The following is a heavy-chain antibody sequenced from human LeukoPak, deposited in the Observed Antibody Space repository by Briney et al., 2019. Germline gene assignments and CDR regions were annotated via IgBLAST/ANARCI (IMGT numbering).Heavy chain of an antibody. Sequence: ASVKVSCKPSRYTFTSYDINWVRQAPRQGLEWMGWMNPNSGNTGYAQKFQGRVTMTRNTSISTAYMELSSLRSEDTAVYYCAEVQFKLYCVSYRNWFDPWGQGTLVTVSS. CDR3: AEVQFKLYCVSYRNWFDP. J-gene: IGHJ5*02. CDR2: MNPNSGNT. V-gene: IGHV1-8*01. D-gene: IGHD2-21*01. CDR1: RYTFTSYD.